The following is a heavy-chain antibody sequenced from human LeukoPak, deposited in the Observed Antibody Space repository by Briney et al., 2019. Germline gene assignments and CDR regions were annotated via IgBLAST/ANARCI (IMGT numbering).Heavy chain of an antibody. J-gene: IGHJ3*02. D-gene: IGHD3-10*01. CDR3: ARYCSTSGTKAFGI. V-gene: IGHV4-59*01. Sequence: SETLSLTCTVSGDSISSYYWSWIRQPPGKGLEWIGYIYYTGIAKYNPSLKSRVTMSVDTSKNQFSLKLTSVTAVDTAVYYCARYCSTSGTKAFGIWGQGTMVTVSS. CDR1: GDSISSYY. CDR2: IYYTGIA.